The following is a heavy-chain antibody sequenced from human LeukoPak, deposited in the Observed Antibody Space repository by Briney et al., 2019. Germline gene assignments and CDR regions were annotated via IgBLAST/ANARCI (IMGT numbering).Heavy chain of an antibody. Sequence: SETLSLTCTVSAYSISSGYYWGWIRQPPGKGLEWIGSIYHSGRTYYNPSLKSRVTISVDTSKNQFSLKLSSVTAADAAVYYCARDRGTWNDDGFDYWGQGTLVTVSS. D-gene: IGHD1-1*01. CDR1: AYSISSGYY. CDR2: IYHSGRT. J-gene: IGHJ4*02. V-gene: IGHV4-38-2*02. CDR3: ARDRGTWNDDGFDY.